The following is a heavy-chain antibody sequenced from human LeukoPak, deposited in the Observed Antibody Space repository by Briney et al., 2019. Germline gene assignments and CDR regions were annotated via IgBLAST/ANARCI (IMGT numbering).Heavy chain of an antibody. D-gene: IGHD3-22*01. V-gene: IGHV1-46*01. CDR3: AREMGGHYYDSSGYPDN. CDR1: GYTFTSYY. J-gene: IGHJ4*02. CDR2: INPSGGST. Sequence: ASVKVSCKASGYTFTSYYMHWVRQAPGQGLEWMGIINPSGGSTSYAQKFQGRVTMTRDMSTSTVYMELSSLRSEDTAVYYCAREMGGHYYDSSGYPDNWGQGSLVTVSS.